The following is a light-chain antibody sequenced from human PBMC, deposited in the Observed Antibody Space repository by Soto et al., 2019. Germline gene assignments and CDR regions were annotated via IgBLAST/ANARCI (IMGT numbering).Light chain of an antibody. J-gene: IGKJ2*01. CDR2: ATS. Sequence: DIPLTQSPSFLSASVGDRVTITCRASQGISSYLAWYQQKPGKAPKLLIYATSTLQSGVPSRFSGSGSGTELTLTMRAPQARESATYYCQQLKSYPPTFSQGTKLEIK. CDR1: QGISSY. CDR3: QQLKSYPPT. V-gene: IGKV1-9*01.